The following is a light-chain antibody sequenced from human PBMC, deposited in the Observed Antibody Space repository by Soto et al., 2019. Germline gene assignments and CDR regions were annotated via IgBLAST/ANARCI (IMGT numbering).Light chain of an antibody. CDR3: QQYNNWHPWA. Sequence: EIVMTQSPATLSVSPGERATLSCRASQSVSSNLSWYQQKPGRAPWLLIYGASTRVTGVPARFSGSGSGTEFTLTISSLQSEDFAVYYCQQYNNWHPWAFGQGTKVEIK. J-gene: IGKJ1*01. CDR2: GAS. V-gene: IGKV3-15*01. CDR1: QSVSSN.